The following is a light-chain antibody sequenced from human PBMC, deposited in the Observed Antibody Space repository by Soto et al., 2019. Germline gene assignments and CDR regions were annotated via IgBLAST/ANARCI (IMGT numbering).Light chain of an antibody. J-gene: IGKJ1*01. CDR1: QSISSY. V-gene: IGKV1-39*01. CDR2: AAS. Sequence: DIQMTQSPSSLSASVGDRVTITCRASQSISSYLNWYQQKPGKAPKLLIYAASSLQSGVPSRFSGSGSGTDFTLTISSLQPEDFATYYCQQSYSNPVAFGQGTKV. CDR3: QQSYSNPVA.